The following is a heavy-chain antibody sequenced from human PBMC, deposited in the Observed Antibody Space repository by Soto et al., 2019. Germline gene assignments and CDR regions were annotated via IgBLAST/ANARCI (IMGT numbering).Heavy chain of an antibody. CDR1: GGSIRSYY. J-gene: IGHJ4*02. CDR3: AKNLPRTGRFDY. Sequence: SETLSRTWPVSGGSIRSYYWSWIRQPPGKGLEWIGYIYYSGSTNYNPSLRSRVTISVDRSKNQFSLTMSSVTAADTAVYYCAKNLPRTGRFDYWGQGTSVTVSS. CDR2: IYYSGST. V-gene: IGHV4-59*08.